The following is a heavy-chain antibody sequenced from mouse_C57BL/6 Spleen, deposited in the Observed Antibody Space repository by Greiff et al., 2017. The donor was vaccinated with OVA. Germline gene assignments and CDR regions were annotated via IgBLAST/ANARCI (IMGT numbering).Heavy chain of an antibody. J-gene: IGHJ4*01. Sequence: EVKLEESGPGLVKPSQSLSLTCSVTGYSITSGYYWNWIRQFPGNKLEWMGYISYDGSNNYNPSLKNRISITRDTSKNQFFLKLNSVTTEDTATYYCARALYDYAGFYYAMDYWGQGTSVTVSS. CDR3: ARALYDYAGFYYAMDY. V-gene: IGHV3-6*01. CDR1: GYSITSGYY. D-gene: IGHD2-4*01. CDR2: ISYDGSN.